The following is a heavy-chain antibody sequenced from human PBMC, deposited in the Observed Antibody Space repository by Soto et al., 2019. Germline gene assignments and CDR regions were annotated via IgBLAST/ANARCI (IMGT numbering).Heavy chain of an antibody. Sequence: ASVKVSCKASGFTFTIYGITWVRQAPGQGLEWMGWINPNSGGTNYAQKFQGWVTMTRDTSISTAYMELSRLRSDDTAVYYCARGTSNVYGMDVWGQGTTVTVSS. V-gene: IGHV1-2*04. CDR1: GFTFTIYG. D-gene: IGHD2-2*01. CDR2: INPNSGGT. CDR3: ARGTSNVYGMDV. J-gene: IGHJ6*02.